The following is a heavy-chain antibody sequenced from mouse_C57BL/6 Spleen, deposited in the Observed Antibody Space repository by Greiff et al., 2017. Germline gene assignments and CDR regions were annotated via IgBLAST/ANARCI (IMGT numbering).Heavy chain of an antibody. CDR1: GYTFTDHT. J-gene: IGHJ3*01. CDR3: ARVEFITTVEFAY. D-gene: IGHD1-1*01. V-gene: IGHV1-78*01. CDR2: IYPRDGST. Sequence: VQLQESDAELVKPGASVKISCKVSGYTFTDHTIHWMKQRPEQGLEWIGYIYPRDGSTKYNEKFKGKATLTADKSSSTAYMQLNSLTSEDSAVYFCARVEFITTVEFAYWGQGTLVTVSA.